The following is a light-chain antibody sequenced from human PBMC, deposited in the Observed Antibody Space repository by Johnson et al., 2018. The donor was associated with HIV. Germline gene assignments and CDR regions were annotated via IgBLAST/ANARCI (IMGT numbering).Light chain of an antibody. J-gene: IGLJ1*01. V-gene: IGLV1-51*02. CDR3: GTWDSSLSLYV. CDR1: SSNIGNNY. CDR2: ENN. Sequence: QSVLTQPPSVSAAPGQKVTISCSGSSSNIGNNYVSWYQQLPGTAPKLLIYENNKRPSGIPDRFSGSKSGTSATLGNTGLQTGDEADYYCGTWDSSLSLYVFGTGTKVTVL.